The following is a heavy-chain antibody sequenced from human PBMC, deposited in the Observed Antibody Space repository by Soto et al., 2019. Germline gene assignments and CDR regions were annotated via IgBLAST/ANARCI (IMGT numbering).Heavy chain of an antibody. J-gene: IGHJ6*03. V-gene: IGHV1-8*02. CDR1: GYTFTSYG. Sequence: ASVKVSCKASGYTFTSYGISWVRQAPGQGLEWMGWMNPNSGNTGYAQKFQGRVTMTRNTSISAAYMELSSLRSEDTAVYYCARRYCSGGSCYPGEYYYYIDVWGKGTTVTVSS. CDR2: MNPNSGNT. CDR3: ARRYCSGGSCYPGEYYYYIDV. D-gene: IGHD2-15*01.